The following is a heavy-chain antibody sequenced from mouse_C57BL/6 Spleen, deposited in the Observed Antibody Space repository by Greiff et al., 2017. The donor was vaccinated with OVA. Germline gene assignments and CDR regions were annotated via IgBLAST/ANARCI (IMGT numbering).Heavy chain of an antibody. V-gene: IGHV1-18*01. CDR2: INPNNGGT. J-gene: IGHJ1*03. CDR3: ARGDYGSSSYWYFDV. CDR1: GYTFTDYN. D-gene: IGHD1-1*01. Sequence: EVQLQQSGPELVKPGASVKIPCKASGYTFTDYNMDWVKQSHGKSLEWIGDINPNNGGTIYNQKFKGKATLTVDKSSSTAYMELRSLTSEDTAVYYCARGDYGSSSYWYFDVWGTGTTVTVSS.